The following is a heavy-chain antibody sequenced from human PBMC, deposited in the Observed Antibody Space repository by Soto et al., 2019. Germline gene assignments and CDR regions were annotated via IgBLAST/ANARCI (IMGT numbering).Heavy chain of an antibody. V-gene: IGHV4-39*01. CDR1: GVSISGTSYY. J-gene: IGHJ1*01. CDR2: IYYIGET. D-gene: IGHD3-16*02. CDR3: ARHGSF. Sequence: QLQLQESGPGLVKPSETLSLTCTVSGVSISGTSYYWGWIRQTPAKGLGWIGTIYYIGETFYNPSLKSRVTISIDTSKNHFSLNLTSVTAADTAIYYCARHGSFWGQGALVTVSS.